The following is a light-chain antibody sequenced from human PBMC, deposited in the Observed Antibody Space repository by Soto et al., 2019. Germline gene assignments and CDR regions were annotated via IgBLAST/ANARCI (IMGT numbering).Light chain of an antibody. Sequence: DIQMTQSPSTLSASVGDSVTITCRASQSISTWLAWYQQKPGKAPKLLIYDASSLEGGVPSRFSGSGSGTEFTLTISGLQPDDFATYYCQQYNSFSSTFGQGTKVDTK. V-gene: IGKV1-5*01. CDR3: QQYNSFSST. J-gene: IGKJ1*01. CDR2: DAS. CDR1: QSISTW.